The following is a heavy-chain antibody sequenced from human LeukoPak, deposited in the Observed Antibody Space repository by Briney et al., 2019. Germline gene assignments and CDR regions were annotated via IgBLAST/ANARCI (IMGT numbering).Heavy chain of an antibody. Sequence: GGSLRLSCAASGFTFSSYWMHWVRQAPGKGLEWVSAISGSGGSTYYADSVKGRFTISRDNSKNTLYLQMNSLRAEDTAVYYCAKDMTYYYDSSGYYSDYWGQGTLVTVSS. V-gene: IGHV3-23*01. CDR2: ISGSGGST. J-gene: IGHJ4*02. D-gene: IGHD3-22*01. CDR1: GFTFSSYW. CDR3: AKDMTYYYDSSGYYSDY.